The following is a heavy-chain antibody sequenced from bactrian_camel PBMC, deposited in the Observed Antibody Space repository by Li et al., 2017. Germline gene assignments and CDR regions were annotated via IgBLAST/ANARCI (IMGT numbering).Heavy chain of an antibody. J-gene: IGHJ4*01. CDR2: IDSDGTT. V-gene: IGHV3S53*01. Sequence: HVQLVESGGGSVQAGGSLRLSCTFSGYTGSSVCMGWFRQIPGKEREGVASIDSDGTTSYGDSVKGRFTISKDNAKNTLYLEMASLKAEDTAMYYCAADLVCANGLVLIAKEYTFWGQGTQVTVS. D-gene: IGHD1*01. CDR1: GYTGSSVC. CDR3: AADLVCANGLVLIAKEYTF.